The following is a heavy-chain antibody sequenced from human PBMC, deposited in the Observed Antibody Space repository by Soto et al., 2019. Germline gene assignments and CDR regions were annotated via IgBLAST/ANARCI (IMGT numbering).Heavy chain of an antibody. CDR3: AKDWVIVVVTAIRYGMDV. CDR2: LSYDGRKK. D-gene: IGHD2-21*02. Sequence: QVQLVESGGGVVQPGRSLRLSCAASGFTFSSYGMLWVRQAPGKGLEGVAVLSYDGRKKDYADSVKGRFTISRDNSKNTLYLQMNSLRAEDTAVYYWAKDWVIVVVTAIRYGMDVWGQGTTFTVSS. CDR1: GFTFSSYG. J-gene: IGHJ6*02. V-gene: IGHV3-30*18.